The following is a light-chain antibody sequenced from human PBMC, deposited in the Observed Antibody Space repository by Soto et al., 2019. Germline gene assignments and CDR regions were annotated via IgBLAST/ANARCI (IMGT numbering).Light chain of an antibody. V-gene: IGKV1-39*01. J-gene: IGKJ1*01. Sequence: DIQMTQSPSSLSASVGDRVTITCRASQSIVTYLNWYLQKPGKAPKLLIYAASNLQSGVPSRFSPSGSGTDFTLTISSLHPEDFATYFCPQSYSTPPWTFGKGTK. CDR3: PQSYSTPPWT. CDR1: QSIVTY. CDR2: AAS.